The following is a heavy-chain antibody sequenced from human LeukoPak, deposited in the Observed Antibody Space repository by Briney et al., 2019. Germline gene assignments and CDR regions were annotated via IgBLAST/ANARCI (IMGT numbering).Heavy chain of an antibody. CDR2: ISSSGSTI. CDR1: GFTFSSYE. Sequence: GGSLRLSCAASGFTFSSYEMTWVRQAPGKGLEWVSYISSSGSTIYYADSVKGRFTISRDNAKNSLYLQMNSLRAEDTAVYYCARGSRSSWYGVYWGQGTLVTVSS. D-gene: IGHD6-13*01. J-gene: IGHJ4*02. CDR3: ARGSRSSWYGVY. V-gene: IGHV3-48*03.